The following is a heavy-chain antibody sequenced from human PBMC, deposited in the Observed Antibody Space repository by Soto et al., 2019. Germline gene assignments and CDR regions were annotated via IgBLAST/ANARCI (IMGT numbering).Heavy chain of an antibody. CDR1: GFTFIKYA. D-gene: IGHD3-9*01. Sequence: QVQLVESEGGVVQPGRSLRLSCAVSGFTFIKYAIHWVRQAPGKGLEWVTVISYDGTNKYYADSVKGRFTISRDNSKNTLDLQMNRLRPEDTAVYYCARGIRDLVSGMDVWGQGTTVTVSS. V-gene: IGHV3-30-3*01. J-gene: IGHJ6*02. CDR2: ISYDGTNK. CDR3: ARGIRDLVSGMDV.